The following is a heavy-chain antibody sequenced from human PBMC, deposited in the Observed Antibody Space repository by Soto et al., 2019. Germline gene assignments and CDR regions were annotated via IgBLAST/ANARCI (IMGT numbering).Heavy chain of an antibody. CDR1: GYTFTSYY. Sequence: ASVKVSCKASGYTFTSYYMHWVRQAPGQGLEWMGIINPSAGSTSNAQKFQGRVTMTRDTSTSTVYMELSSLRSEDTAVYYCARAAATARGAFSYWGQGTLVTVSS. D-gene: IGHD3-16*01. J-gene: IGHJ4*02. V-gene: IGHV1-46*01. CDR2: INPSAGST. CDR3: ARAAATARGAFSY.